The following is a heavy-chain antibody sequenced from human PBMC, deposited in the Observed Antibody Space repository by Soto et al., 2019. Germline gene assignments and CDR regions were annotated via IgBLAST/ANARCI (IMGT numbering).Heavy chain of an antibody. CDR2: ISYDGSNK. CDR1: GFTFSSYG. V-gene: IGHV3-30*18. Sequence: GGSLRLSCAASGFTFSSYGMHWVRQAPGKGLEWVAVISYDGSNKYYADSVKGRFTISRDNSKNTLYLQMNSLRAEDTAVYYCAKEMNPPLVRWFRVYYGMDGWGQGTTGTVAS. J-gene: IGHJ6*01. CDR3: AKEMNPPLVRWFRVYYGMDG. D-gene: IGHD3-10*01.